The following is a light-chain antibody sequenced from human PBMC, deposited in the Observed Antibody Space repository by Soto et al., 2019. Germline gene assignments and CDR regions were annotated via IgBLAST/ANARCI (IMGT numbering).Light chain of an antibody. CDR3: CSYSATASSTYYV. CDR2: EDT. CDR1: RSDIGHYNL. J-gene: IGLJ1*01. V-gene: IGLV2-23*01. Sequence: QSVLTQPASVSGSPGQSITISCTGSRSDIGHYNLVSWYQQHPGKPPKLMIYEDTKRPSGVSHRFSVSKSGNSASLTISGLQADDEAVYYCCSYSATASSTYYVFGGGTKLTVL.